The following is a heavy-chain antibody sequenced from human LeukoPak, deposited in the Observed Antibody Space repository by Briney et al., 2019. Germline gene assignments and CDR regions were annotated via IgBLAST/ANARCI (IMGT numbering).Heavy chain of an antibody. CDR1: GGTFSSYA. CDR3: ARDGDYGDIDY. CDR2: IIPIFGTA. Sequence: ASVKVSCKASGGTFSSYAISWVRQAPGQGLEWMGGIIPIFGTANYAQKFQGRVTITADESTSTAYMELSSLRSEDTAMYYCARDGDYGDIDYWGQGTLVTVSS. D-gene: IGHD4-17*01. J-gene: IGHJ4*02. V-gene: IGHV1-69*13.